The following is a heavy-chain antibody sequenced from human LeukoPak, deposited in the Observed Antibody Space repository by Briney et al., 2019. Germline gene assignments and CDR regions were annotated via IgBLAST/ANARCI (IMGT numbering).Heavy chain of an antibody. Sequence: SETLSLTCTVSGGSISSSGYYWGWIRQPPGKGLEWIGSISSGGSTHYIPSLRSRVTISVDTSKNQFSLKLSSVTAADTAVYYCARRSYVGSGYYYVDYWGQGTLVTVSS. J-gene: IGHJ4*02. CDR1: GGSISSSGYY. D-gene: IGHD3-22*01. CDR3: ARRSYVGSGYYYVDY. CDR2: ISSGGST. V-gene: IGHV4-39*01.